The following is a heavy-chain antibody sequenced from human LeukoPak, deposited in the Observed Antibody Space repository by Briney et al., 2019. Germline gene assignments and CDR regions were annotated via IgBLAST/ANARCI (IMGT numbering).Heavy chain of an antibody. J-gene: IGHJ4*02. CDR3: ARSTSHFDY. V-gene: IGHV3-30*04. Sequence: GRSLRLSCAASGFTFSSYAMHWVRQAPGKGLEWVAVISYYGSNKYYADSVKGRFTISRDNSKNTLYLQMNSLRAEDTAVYYCARSTSHFDYWGQGTLVTVSS. CDR1: GFTFSSYA. CDR2: ISYYGSNK.